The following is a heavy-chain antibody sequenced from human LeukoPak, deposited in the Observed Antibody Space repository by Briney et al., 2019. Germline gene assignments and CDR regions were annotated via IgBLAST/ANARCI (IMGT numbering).Heavy chain of an antibody. J-gene: IGHJ6*03. Sequence: SETLSLTCTVSGGSISSYYWSWIRQPPGKGLEWIGYIYYSGSTNYNPSLKSRVTISVDTSKNQFSLKLSSVTAADTAVYYCARSVEMADYYYYYYMDVWGKGTTVTISS. CDR1: GGSISSYY. CDR3: ARSVEMADYYYYYYMDV. D-gene: IGHD5-24*01. V-gene: IGHV4-59*01. CDR2: IYYSGST.